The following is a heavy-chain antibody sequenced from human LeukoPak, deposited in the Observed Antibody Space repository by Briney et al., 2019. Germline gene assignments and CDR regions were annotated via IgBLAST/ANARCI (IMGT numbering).Heavy chain of an antibody. CDR2: IKQDGSEK. J-gene: IGHJ4*02. CDR1: GFTFSSYW. CDR3: ARTAYYYDSSGYYSATFDY. Sequence: GGSLRLSCAASGFTFSSYWMSWVRQAPGKGLEWVANIKQDGSEKYYVDSVKGRFTISRENAKNSLYLQMNSLRAEDTAVYYCARTAYYYDSSGYYSATFDYWGRGTLVTVSS. D-gene: IGHD3-22*01. V-gene: IGHV3-7*01.